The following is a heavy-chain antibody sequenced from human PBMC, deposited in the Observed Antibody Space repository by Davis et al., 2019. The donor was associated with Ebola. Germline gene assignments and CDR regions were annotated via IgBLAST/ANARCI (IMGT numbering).Heavy chain of an antibody. V-gene: IGHV3-23*01. CDR3: ARDGERFWTFDY. D-gene: IGHD3-3*01. CDR2: ISGGGGST. J-gene: IGHJ4*02. Sequence: PGGSLRLSCAASGFTFSSYAMSWVRQAPGKGLEWVSGISGGGGSTNYADSVKGRFTISRDNSKDTLYLQMNSLRAEDTAVYYCARDGERFWTFDYWGQGTLVTVSS. CDR1: GFTFSSYA.